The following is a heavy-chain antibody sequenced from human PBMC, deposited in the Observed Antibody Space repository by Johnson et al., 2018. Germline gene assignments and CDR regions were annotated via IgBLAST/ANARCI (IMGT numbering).Heavy chain of an antibody. Sequence: VQLLESGGGVVQPGRSLRLSCAASGFTFSSYAMHWVRQAPGKGLEWVAVISYDGSNKYYADSVKGRFTISRDNSKNTLYLQMNSLRAVDTAVYYCAGVAWIQLWYAFDIWGQGTMVTVSS. CDR3: AGVAWIQLWYAFDI. CDR2: ISYDGSNK. V-gene: IGHV3-30*01. D-gene: IGHD5-18*01. J-gene: IGHJ3*02. CDR1: GFTFSSYA.